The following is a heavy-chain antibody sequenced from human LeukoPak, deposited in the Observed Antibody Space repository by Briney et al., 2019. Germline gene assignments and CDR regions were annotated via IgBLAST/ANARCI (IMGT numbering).Heavy chain of an antibody. D-gene: IGHD6-19*01. J-gene: IGHJ4*02. V-gene: IGHV3-23*01. Sequence: PGGSLRLPCAASGFTFGSYAMYWVRQAPGKGLERVSGISGSGGSTFYADSVKGRFTISRDNSENTVYLQMNSLRADDTAVYYCAKTTAGYSSGRYPGWPVDYWGQGTLVTVSS. CDR2: ISGSGGST. CDR1: GFTFGSYA. CDR3: AKTTAGYSSGRYPGWPVDY.